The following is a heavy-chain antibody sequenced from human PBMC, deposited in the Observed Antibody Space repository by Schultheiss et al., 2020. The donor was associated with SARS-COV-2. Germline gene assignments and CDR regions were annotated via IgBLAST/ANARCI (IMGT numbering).Heavy chain of an antibody. CDR3: ASLDSSGYYILRY. D-gene: IGHD3-22*01. Sequence: SETLSLTCTVSGGSISSGGYYWSWIRQHPGKGLEWIGHIYYSGSTYYNPSLKSRVTISVDTSKNQFSLKLSSVTAADTAVYYCASLDSSGYYILRYWGQGTLVTVSS. CDR2: IYYSGST. CDR1: GGSISSGGYY. V-gene: IGHV4-31*03. J-gene: IGHJ4*02.